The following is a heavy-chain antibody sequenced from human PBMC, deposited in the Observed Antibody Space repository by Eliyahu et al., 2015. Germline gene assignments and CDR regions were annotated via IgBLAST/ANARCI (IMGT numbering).Heavy chain of an antibody. Sequence: QLQLQESGPGLVKPSETLSVTXTVSGGSIRITNYXWDWIRQPPGKGLKWIGSLSYSGSTYYNPSLKSRVTIAVDTSKNQFSLKLSSVTAADTAVYYCVRHESSGWFNDAFDIWGQGTMVTVSP. CDR1: GGSIRITNYX. D-gene: IGHD6-19*01. V-gene: IGHV4-39*01. CDR3: VRHESSGWFNDAFDI. J-gene: IGHJ3*02. CDR2: LSYSGST.